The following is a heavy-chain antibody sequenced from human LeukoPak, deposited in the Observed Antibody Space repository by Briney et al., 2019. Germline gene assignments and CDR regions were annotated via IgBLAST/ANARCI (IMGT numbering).Heavy chain of an antibody. D-gene: IGHD4-11*01. CDR2: ISYDGSNK. V-gene: IGHV3-30*04. J-gene: IGHJ4*02. CDR3: ARDYSNSLLDY. CDR1: GFTFHSYA. Sequence: GGSLRLSCAAAGFTFHSYAVHWVRQAPGKGLEWVAVISYDGSNKNYADSVKGRFTISRDNSKNKLYLQMNSLRVEDTAVYDCARDYSNSLLDYWGQGTLVTVSS.